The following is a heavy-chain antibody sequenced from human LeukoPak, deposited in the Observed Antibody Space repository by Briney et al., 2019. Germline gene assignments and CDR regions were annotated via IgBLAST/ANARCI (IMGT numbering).Heavy chain of an antibody. V-gene: IGHV4-30-4*01. CDR1: GGSISSGDYY. J-gene: IGHJ4*02. Sequence: SETLSLTCTVSGGSISSGDYYWSWIRQPPGKGLEWIGYIYYSGSTYYNPSLKSRVTISVDTSKNQFPLKLSSVTAADTAVYYCAREKVITMVRGVLVSYFDYWGQGTLVTVSS. D-gene: IGHD3-10*01. CDR2: IYYSGST. CDR3: AREKVITMVRGVLVSYFDY.